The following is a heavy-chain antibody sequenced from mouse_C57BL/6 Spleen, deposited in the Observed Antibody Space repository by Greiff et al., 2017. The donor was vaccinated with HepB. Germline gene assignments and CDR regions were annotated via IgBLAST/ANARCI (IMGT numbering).Heavy chain of an antibody. CDR3: ARRAFTTVVAPDFEV. Sequence: VQLQQSGAELARPGASVKMSCKASGYTFTSYTMHWVKQRPGQGLEWIGYINPSSGYTKYNQKFKDKATLTADKSSSTAYMQLSSLTSEDSAVYYCARRAFTTVVAPDFEVWGTGTTVTVSS. CDR1: GYTFTSYT. CDR2: INPSSGYT. D-gene: IGHD1-1*01. V-gene: IGHV1-4*01. J-gene: IGHJ1*03.